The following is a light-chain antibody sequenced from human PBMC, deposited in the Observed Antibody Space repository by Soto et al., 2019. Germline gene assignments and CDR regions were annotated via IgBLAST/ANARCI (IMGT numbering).Light chain of an antibody. CDR1: SSDIGTYNY. CDR3: SSYTHTGILDV. Sequence: QSVLTQPASVSGSPGQSITISCTGTSSDIGTYNYVSWYQQHSGKAPKLIISDVSNRPSGVSNRFSGSKSGNSASLTISGLQADDEADYYCSSYTHTGILDVFGTGTKLTVL. CDR2: DVS. V-gene: IGLV2-14*01. J-gene: IGLJ1*01.